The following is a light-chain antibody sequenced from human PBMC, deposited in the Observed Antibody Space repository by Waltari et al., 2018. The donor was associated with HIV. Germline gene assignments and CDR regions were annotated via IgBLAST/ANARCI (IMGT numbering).Light chain of an antibody. V-gene: IGLV2-14*03. CDR1: SSDVGGHNY. Sequence: QSAPPQPASVSGSPGQSITISCIGTSSDVGGHNYVSWYQQHPGKAPKLMLYAVSNRPSGVSNRFSGSKSGNTASLTISGLQAEDEADYYCSSHTSSRSYVFGTGTRVTV. CDR3: SSHTSSRSYV. J-gene: IGLJ1*01. CDR2: AVS.